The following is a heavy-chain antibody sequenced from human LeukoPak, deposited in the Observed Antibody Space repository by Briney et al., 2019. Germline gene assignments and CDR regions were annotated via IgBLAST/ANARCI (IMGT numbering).Heavy chain of an antibody. J-gene: IGHJ5*02. V-gene: IGHV4-34*01. CDR2: INHSGST. Sequence: KPSETLSLTCAVYGGSFSGYYWSWIRQPPGKGLEWIGEINHSGSTNYNPSLKSRVTISVDTSKNQFSLKLSSVTAADTAVYYCARVLRYFDWLFPESFLGDGWSDPWGQGTLVTVSS. CDR3: ARVLRYFDWLFPESFLGDGWSDP. D-gene: IGHD3-9*01. CDR1: GGSFSGYY.